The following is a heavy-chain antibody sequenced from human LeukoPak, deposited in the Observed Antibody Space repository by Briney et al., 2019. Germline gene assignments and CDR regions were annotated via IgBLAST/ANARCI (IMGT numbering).Heavy chain of an antibody. J-gene: IGHJ6*03. CDR3: VRAYSMVRGGDYYMDA. V-gene: IGHV4-38-2*02. D-gene: IGHD3-10*01. Sequence: SETLSLTCTVSGYSISSGYYWGWIRQPPGKGLEWIGSIYHSGSTYYNPSLKSRVTISVDTSKNQFSLKLSSVTAADTAVYYCVRAYSMVRGGDYYMDAWGKGTTVTVSS. CDR1: GYSISSGYY. CDR2: IYHSGST.